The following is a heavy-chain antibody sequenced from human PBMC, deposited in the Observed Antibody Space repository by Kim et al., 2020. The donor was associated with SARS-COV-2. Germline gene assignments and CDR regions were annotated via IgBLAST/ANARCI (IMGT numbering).Heavy chain of an antibody. D-gene: IGHD3-3*01. CDR2: IYYSGST. Sequence: SETLSLTCTVSGGSISSGDYYWSWIRQPPGKGLEWIGYIYYSGSTYYNPSLKSRVTISVDTSKNQFSLKLSSVTAADTAVYYCARVETIFGVVIAFDIWGQGTMVTVSS. CDR1: GGSISSGDYY. V-gene: IGHV4-30-4*01. CDR3: ARVETIFGVVIAFDI. J-gene: IGHJ3*02.